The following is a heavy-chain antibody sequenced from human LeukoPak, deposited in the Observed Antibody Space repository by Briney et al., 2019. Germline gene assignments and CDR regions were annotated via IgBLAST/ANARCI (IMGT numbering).Heavy chain of an antibody. CDR2: IHHTGST. J-gene: IGHJ4*02. CDR1: GGSISSGNW. Sequence: PSETPSLTCAVSGGSISSGNWWSWVRQPPGKGLEWFGEIHHTGSTNYNPSLKSRVTISVDKSKNQFSLKLSPVTAADTAVYYCARNGHYSLDYWGQGTLVTVSS. V-gene: IGHV4-4*02. D-gene: IGHD2-15*01. CDR3: ARNGHYSLDY.